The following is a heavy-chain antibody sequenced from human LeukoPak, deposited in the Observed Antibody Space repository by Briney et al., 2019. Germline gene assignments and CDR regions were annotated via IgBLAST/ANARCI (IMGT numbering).Heavy chain of an antibody. D-gene: IGHD3-3*01. CDR2: ISAYNGNT. Sequence: ASVKVSCKASGYTFTSYGISWVRQAPGQGLEWMGWISAYNGNTNYAQKLQGRVTMTTDTSTSTAYMELRSLRSDDTAVYYCARGKGYDFWSGYYGNWFDPWGQGTLVTVSS. V-gene: IGHV1-18*01. J-gene: IGHJ5*02. CDR3: ARGKGYDFWSGYYGNWFDP. CDR1: GYTFTSYG.